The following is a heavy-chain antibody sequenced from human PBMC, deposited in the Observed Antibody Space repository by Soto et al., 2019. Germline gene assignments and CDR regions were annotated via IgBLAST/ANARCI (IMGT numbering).Heavy chain of an antibody. V-gene: IGHV4-38-2*01. J-gene: IGHJ4*03. CDR1: GYSISSGYF. CDR2: IYHSGST. D-gene: IGHD3-22*01. CDR3: ARVSYFDSSGYYYYFDY. Sequence: SETLSLTCAVSGYSISSGYFWGWIRQPPGKGLEWIGSIYHSGSTYFNPSLKSRVTISVDTSKNQFSLKLSSVTAADTAVYYCARVSYFDSSGYYYYFDYWGQGTMVTVSS.